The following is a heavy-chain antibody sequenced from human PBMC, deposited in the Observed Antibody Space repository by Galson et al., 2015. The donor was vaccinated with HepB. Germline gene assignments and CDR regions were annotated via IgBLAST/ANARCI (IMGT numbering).Heavy chain of an antibody. CDR3: AKGPVGIVAYYLDS. D-gene: IGHD2-2*03. J-gene: IGHJ4*02. CDR1: GFTFSTYA. CDR2: ISGSGGST. Sequence: SLRLSCAASGFTFSTYAMSWVRQAPGKGLEWVSGISGSGGSTYYADSVKGRFTISRDKSKNTLYLQMNSLRAEDTAVYYCAKGPVGIVAYYLDSWGQGTLVTVSS. V-gene: IGHV3-23*01.